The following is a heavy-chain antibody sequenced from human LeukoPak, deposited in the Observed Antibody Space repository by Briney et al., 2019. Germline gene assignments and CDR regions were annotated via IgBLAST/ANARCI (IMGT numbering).Heavy chain of an antibody. CDR2: ISYTGTT. CDR3: ARLGVNWNSPGRDN. CDR1: GGSINGYS. D-gene: IGHD3-10*01. Sequence: WETLSLTCSVSGGSINGYSWTWIRQPPGMRLEWVGHISYTGTTNYNPSLTTRVAISVDTSKNQFSLKLTSVTAADTAMYFCARLGVNWNSPGRDNWGQGTLVTVSS. V-gene: IGHV4-59*08. J-gene: IGHJ4*02.